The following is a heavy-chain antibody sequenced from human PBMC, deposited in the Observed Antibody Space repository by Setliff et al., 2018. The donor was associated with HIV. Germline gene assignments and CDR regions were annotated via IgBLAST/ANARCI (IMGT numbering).Heavy chain of an antibody. J-gene: IGHJ4*02. D-gene: IGHD1-26*01. CDR2: IYHSVNT. V-gene: IGHV4-38-2*02. CDR3: ARRGSYYGDFDY. CDR1: GYSISSDYY. Sequence: SETLSLTCTVSGYSISSDYYWGWIRQSPGKGLEWIGNIYHSVNTYYNPSLKSRVTISADASKNQFSLKLSSVTAADTAVYYCARRGSYYGDFDYWGQGTLVTVSS.